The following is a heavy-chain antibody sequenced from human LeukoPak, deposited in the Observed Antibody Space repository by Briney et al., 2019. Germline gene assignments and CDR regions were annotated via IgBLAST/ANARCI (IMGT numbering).Heavy chain of an antibody. Sequence: PGGSLRLSCAASGFTFSSYSMNWVRQAPGKGLEWVSSISSSSSYIYYADSVKGRFTISRDNAKNSLYLQMNSLRAEDTAVYYCVRLSGVRGVNTFDIWGQGTMVTVSS. V-gene: IGHV3-21*01. J-gene: IGHJ3*02. D-gene: IGHD3-10*01. CDR2: ISSSSSYI. CDR1: GFTFSSYS. CDR3: VRLSGVRGVNTFDI.